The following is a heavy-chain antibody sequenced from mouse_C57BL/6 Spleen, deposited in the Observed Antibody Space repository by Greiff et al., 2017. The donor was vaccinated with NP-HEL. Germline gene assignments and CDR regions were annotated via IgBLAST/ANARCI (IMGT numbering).Heavy chain of an antibody. V-gene: IGHV1-82*01. CDR3: AGGNYVGYYAMDY. CDR2: IYPGDGDT. Sequence: QVQLKESGPELVKPGASVKISCKASGYAFSSSWMNWVKQRPGKGLEWIGRIYPGDGDTNYNGKFKGKATLTADKSSSTAYMQLSSLTSEDSAVYFCAGGNYVGYYAMDYWGQGTSVTVSS. CDR1: GYAFSSSW. J-gene: IGHJ4*01. D-gene: IGHD2-1*01.